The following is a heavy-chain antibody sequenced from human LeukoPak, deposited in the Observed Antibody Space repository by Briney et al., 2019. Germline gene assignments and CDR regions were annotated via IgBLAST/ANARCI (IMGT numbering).Heavy chain of an antibody. Sequence: GGSLRLSCAVSGFTFSSYGMHWVRQAPGKGLEWVAVISYDGSNKYYADSVKGRFTISRDNSKNTLYLQMNSLRAEDTAVYYCARTGYSSGWYAVYYYYYGMDVWGQGTTVTVSS. CDR2: ISYDGSNK. CDR3: ARTGYSSGWYAVYYYYYGMDV. V-gene: IGHV3-30*03. J-gene: IGHJ6*02. D-gene: IGHD6-19*01. CDR1: GFTFSSYG.